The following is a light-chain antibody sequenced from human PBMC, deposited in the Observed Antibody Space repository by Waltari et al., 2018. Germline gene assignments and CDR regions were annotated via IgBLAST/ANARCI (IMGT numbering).Light chain of an antibody. V-gene: IGKV1-39*01. J-gene: IGKJ1*01. CDR1: QSISSY. Sequence: DIQMTQSPSSLSASVGDRVTITCRASQSISSYLNWYQQKPGKAPKLRIYAASSLQSGVPSRFSGSGSGTDFTLTISSLQPEDVAVYYCQQYYSTPPWTFGQGTKVEIK. CDR2: AAS. CDR3: QQYYSTPPWT.